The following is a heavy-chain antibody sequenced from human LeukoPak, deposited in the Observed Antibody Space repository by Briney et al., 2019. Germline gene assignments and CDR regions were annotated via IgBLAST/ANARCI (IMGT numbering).Heavy chain of an antibody. D-gene: IGHD3-9*01. V-gene: IGHV4-34*01. CDR3: ARGPLRDDILTGRYYFDY. Sequence: SETLSLTCAVYGGSFSGYYWSWIRQPPGKGLEWIGEINHSGSTNYNPSLKSRVTISVDTSKNQFSLKLGSVTAADTAVYYCARGPLRDDILTGRYYFDYWGQGTLVTVSS. J-gene: IGHJ4*02. CDR1: GGSFSGYY. CDR2: INHSGST.